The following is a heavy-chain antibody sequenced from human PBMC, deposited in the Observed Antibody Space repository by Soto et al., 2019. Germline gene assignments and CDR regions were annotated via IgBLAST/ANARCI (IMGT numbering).Heavy chain of an antibody. CDR3: ASGLGELSLVYYYYGMDV. CDR1: GCTFSSYA. Sequence: SSVKGSCKASGCTFSSYAISWVRQAPGQGLEWMGGIIPIFGTANYAQKFQGRVTITADESTSTAYMELSSLRSEDTAVYYCASGLGELSLVYYYYGMDVWGQGTTVT. J-gene: IGHJ6*02. CDR2: IIPIFGTA. V-gene: IGHV1-69*13. D-gene: IGHD3-16*02.